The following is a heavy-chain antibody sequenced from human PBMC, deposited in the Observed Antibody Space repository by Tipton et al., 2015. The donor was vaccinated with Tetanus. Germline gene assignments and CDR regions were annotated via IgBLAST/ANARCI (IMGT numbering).Heavy chain of an antibody. CDR2: ISSSGKTV. CDR3: ARGAIQPLDY. Sequence: SLRLSYVASGFTFSDHYMSWIRQAPGKGLEWVSYISSSGKTVHYADAVKGRFTISRDSAKNSLYLQMNHLRDDDTAMYFCARGAIQPLDYWGQGTLVTVSS. D-gene: IGHD2-2*01. CDR1: GFTFSDHY. V-gene: IGHV3-11*01. J-gene: IGHJ4*02.